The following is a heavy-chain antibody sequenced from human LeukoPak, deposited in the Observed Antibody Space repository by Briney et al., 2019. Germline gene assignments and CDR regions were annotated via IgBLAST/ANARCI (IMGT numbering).Heavy chain of an antibody. CDR2: IRQDGSAQ. CDR3: ARWLYSSGWAIDY. J-gene: IGHJ4*02. Sequence: PGGSLRLSCAASGFIFSSYYMIWVRQAPGKGLEWVANIRQDGSAQFYADSVKGRFTISRDIAKNSLYLHMNSLRDEDTAVYYCARWLYSSGWAIDYWGQGTLVTVSS. CDR1: GFIFSSYY. V-gene: IGHV3-7*01. D-gene: IGHD6-19*01.